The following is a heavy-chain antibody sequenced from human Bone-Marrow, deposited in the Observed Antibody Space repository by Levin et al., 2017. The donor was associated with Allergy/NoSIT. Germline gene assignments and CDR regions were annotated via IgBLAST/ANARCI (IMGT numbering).Heavy chain of an antibody. CDR1: GYTFFTHA. V-gene: IGHV1-18*01. J-gene: IGHJ4*02. CDR3: ARVLQDYSNSEAADY. Sequence: ASVKVSCKASGYTFFTHAVSWVRQAPGQGLEWVGWISANNGDTTYAQKFQGRVTMTTDISTMTSYMELRSLRSDDTAVYFCARVLQDYSNSEAADYWGQGTLVTVSS. CDR2: ISANNGDT. D-gene: IGHD4-11*01.